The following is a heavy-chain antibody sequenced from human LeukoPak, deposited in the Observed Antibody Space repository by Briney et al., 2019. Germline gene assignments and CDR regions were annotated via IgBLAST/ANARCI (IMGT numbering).Heavy chain of an antibody. V-gene: IGHV3-64*01. CDR3: ARGGVYASSSLGGY. Sequence: PGGSLRLSCAASGFTFSTYFMHWVRQAPGKGLEYVSGIDSNGGSTYYANSVKGRFTISRDNFQNTLYLQMGSLTTEDMAVYYCARGGVYASSSLGGYWGQGTLVTVSS. J-gene: IGHJ4*02. CDR1: GFTFSTYF. D-gene: IGHD6-6*01. CDR2: IDSNGGST.